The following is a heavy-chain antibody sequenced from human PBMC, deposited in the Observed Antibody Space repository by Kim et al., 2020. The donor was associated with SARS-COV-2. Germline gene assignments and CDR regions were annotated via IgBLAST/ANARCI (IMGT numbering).Heavy chain of an antibody. D-gene: IGHD3-10*01. CDR1: GYTFTGYY. Sequence: ASVKVSCKASGYTFTGYYMYWVRQAPGQGLEWMGWINPNSGGTNYAQKFQGRVTMTRDTSISTAYMELSRLRSDDTAVYYCARELITMVRGVRDSLGYWGQGTLVTVSS. V-gene: IGHV1-2*02. CDR3: ARELITMVRGVRDSLGY. CDR2: INPNSGGT. J-gene: IGHJ4*02.